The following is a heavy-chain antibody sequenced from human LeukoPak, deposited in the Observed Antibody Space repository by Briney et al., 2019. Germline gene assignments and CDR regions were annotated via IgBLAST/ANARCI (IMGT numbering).Heavy chain of an antibody. Sequence: PGGSLRLSCAASGFTFSSYSMNWVRQAPGKGLEWVSYISSSSGTISYADSVKGRFTISRDNAKNSLYLQMNSLRDDDTAVYYCARERFGDFDYGGQGTLVTVSS. J-gene: IGHJ4*02. CDR2: ISSSSGTI. V-gene: IGHV3-48*02. D-gene: IGHD3-10*01. CDR1: GFTFSSYS. CDR3: ARERFGDFDY.